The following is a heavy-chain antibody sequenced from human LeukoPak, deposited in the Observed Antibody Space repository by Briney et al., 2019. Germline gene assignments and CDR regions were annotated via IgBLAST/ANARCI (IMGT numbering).Heavy chain of an antibody. V-gene: IGHV1-2*04. Sequence: ASVKVSCKASGYTFTGYYMHWVRQAPGQGLVWMGWINPNSGGTNYAQKFQGWVTMTRDTSISTAYMELSRLRSDDTAVYYCARGPSPIVVPAAMRVYGMDVWGQGTTVTVSS. J-gene: IGHJ6*02. CDR2: INPNSGGT. CDR1: GYTFTGYY. CDR3: ARGPSPIVVPAAMRVYGMDV. D-gene: IGHD2-2*01.